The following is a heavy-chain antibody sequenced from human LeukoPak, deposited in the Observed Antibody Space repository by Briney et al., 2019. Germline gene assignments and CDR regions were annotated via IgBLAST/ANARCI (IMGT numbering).Heavy chain of an antibody. J-gene: IGHJ4*02. CDR2: ISSSSAYI. CDR3: ARVYAAGTYYFDY. CDR1: GFTFSSYS. V-gene: IGHV3-21*01. D-gene: IGHD6-13*01. Sequence: GGSLRLSCAASGFTFSSYSMNWVRQAPGKGLDWVSSISSSSAYIYYADSVKGRFTISRDNAKNSLYLQMNSLRAEDTAVYYCARVYAAGTYYFDYWGQGTLVTVSS.